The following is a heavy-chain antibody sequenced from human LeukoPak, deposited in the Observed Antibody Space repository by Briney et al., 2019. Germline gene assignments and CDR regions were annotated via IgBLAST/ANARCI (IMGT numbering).Heavy chain of an antibody. CDR1: GFTFSGSA. CDR2: IRSKANSYAT. V-gene: IGHV3-73*01. CDR3: TSRPPRYMDV. J-gene: IGHJ6*03. Sequence: PGGSLRLSCAASGFTFSGSAMHWVRQASGKGLEWVGRIRSKANSYATAYAASVKGRFTISRDDSKNTAYLQMNSLKTEDTAVYYCTSRPPRYMDVWGKGTTVTVSS.